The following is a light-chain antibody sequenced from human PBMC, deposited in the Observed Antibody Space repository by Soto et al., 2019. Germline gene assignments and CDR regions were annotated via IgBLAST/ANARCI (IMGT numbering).Light chain of an antibody. CDR2: GAS. CDR1: ESISTY. CDR3: QQSFLTPYT. V-gene: IGKV1-39*01. Sequence: DIPMTQSPSSLSASVGARVTITCRASESISTYLNWYQQKPGTAPKLLIYGASSLQSGVPSRFSGSGSGTDFTLTISSLQPEDFTTYYCQQSFLTPYTFGQGTKLEIK. J-gene: IGKJ2*01.